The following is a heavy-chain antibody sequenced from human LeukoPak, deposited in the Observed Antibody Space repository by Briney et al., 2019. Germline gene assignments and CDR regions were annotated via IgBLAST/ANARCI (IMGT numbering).Heavy chain of an antibody. D-gene: IGHD3-3*01. CDR3: AREVGLRFLEWLLFESGPVVPDTV. Sequence: GASVKVSCKASGGTFSSYAISWVRQAPGQGLEWMGRIIPIFGTANYAQKFQGRVTITADESTSTAYMELSSLRSEDTAVYYCAREVGLRFLEWLLFESGPVVPDTVWGQGTLVTVSS. J-gene: IGHJ4*02. CDR2: IIPIFGTA. V-gene: IGHV1-69*13. CDR1: GGTFSSYA.